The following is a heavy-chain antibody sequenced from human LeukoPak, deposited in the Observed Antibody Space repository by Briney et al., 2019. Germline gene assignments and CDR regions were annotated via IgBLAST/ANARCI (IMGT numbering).Heavy chain of an antibody. V-gene: IGHV1-69*05. CDR1: GGTFNNSA. CDR3: ARDVHGDYESGWFDP. D-gene: IGHD4-17*01. J-gene: IGHJ5*02. Sequence: SVKVSCKPSGGTFNNSAISWVRQAPGQGLEWLGGIMPLFGTAGYAQKFQGRVTITKDESTRTVYLELTSLTSDDTAVYYCARDVHGDYESGWFDPWGQGTLVSVSS. CDR2: IMPLFGTA.